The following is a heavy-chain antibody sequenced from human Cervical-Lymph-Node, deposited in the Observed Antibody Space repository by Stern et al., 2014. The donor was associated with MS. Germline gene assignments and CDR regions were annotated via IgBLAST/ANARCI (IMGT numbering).Heavy chain of an antibody. CDR1: DYTFTSYG. CDR2: INAYNGNI. Sequence: QVQLVQSGAEVKKPGASLKVSCKASDYTFTSYGISWVRQAPGQGLEWMGWINAYNGNINSAQKLQGRVTMTTDTSTSTAYMELRSLRSDDTAVYYCARDCSSTTCYQDLDYWGQGTLVTVSS. V-gene: IGHV1-18*01. D-gene: IGHD2-2*01. CDR3: ARDCSSTTCYQDLDY. J-gene: IGHJ4*02.